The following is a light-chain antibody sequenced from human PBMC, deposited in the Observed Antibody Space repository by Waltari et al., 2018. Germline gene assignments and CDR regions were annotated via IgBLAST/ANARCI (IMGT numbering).Light chain of an antibody. J-gene: IGLJ2*01. CDR2: ATN. Sequence: QSVLTQPPSVSGAPGQTVTISCTGSSSNIGADYDVHWYQQLPGTAPNLLIYATNTRPSGVPARFSGSKSGTSASLAITGLQPEDEATYFCQSYDSSLRIFGGGTKLTVL. CDR1: SSNIGADYD. V-gene: IGLV1-40*01. CDR3: QSYDSSLRI.